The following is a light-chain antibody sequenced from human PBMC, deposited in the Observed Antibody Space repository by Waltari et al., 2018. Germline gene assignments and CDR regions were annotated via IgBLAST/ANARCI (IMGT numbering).Light chain of an antibody. CDR1: DIGSES. CDR2: DDD. Sequence: SYVLSQAPSVSVAPGETATITCGGNDIGSESVHWYQQRAGQAPVLVMYDDDDRPPGTSARFSGSSSADTVTLTISWVEAGDEADYYCQVWDRRGGHYAFGPGTRVTVL. J-gene: IGLJ1*01. CDR3: QVWDRRGGHYA. V-gene: IGLV3-21*04.